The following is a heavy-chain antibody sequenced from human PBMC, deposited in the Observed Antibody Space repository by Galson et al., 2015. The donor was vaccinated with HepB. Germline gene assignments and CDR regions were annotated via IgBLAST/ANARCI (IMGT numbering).Heavy chain of an antibody. V-gene: IGHV3-23*01. CDR3: AREGSCWPRNYVDY. J-gene: IGHJ4*02. Sequence: SLSLSCAASGDTFNSYAMSCVRQTPGPGLEWVSANRGHTTYYVDSVKGRFTISRDNSKNTLYLQMDSLRAEDTALYYCAREGSCWPRNYVDYLGQGSLVTVSS. CDR2: NRGHTT. D-gene: IGHD6-13*01. CDR1: GDTFNSYA.